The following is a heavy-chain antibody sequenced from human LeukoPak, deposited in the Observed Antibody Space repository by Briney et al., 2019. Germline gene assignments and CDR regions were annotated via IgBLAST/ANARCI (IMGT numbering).Heavy chain of an antibody. CDR3: AITVTVYYYGMDV. Sequence: PGGSLRLSCATSGFTVSSNYMSWVRQAPGKGLERFSVIYSGGSTYYSDSVKGRFTISRDNSKNTLYLQMNSLRAEDTAVYYCAITVTVYYYGMDVWGQGTPVTVSS. D-gene: IGHD4-17*01. CDR2: IYSGGST. CDR1: GFTVSSNY. J-gene: IGHJ6*02. V-gene: IGHV3-66*01.